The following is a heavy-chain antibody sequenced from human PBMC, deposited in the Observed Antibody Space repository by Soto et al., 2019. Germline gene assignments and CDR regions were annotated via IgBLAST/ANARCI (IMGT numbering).Heavy chain of an antibody. V-gene: IGHV3-23*01. D-gene: IGHD6-6*01. J-gene: IGHJ3*01. CDR3: ARRAFGSSRSFDL. CDR2: ISDGGDLT. Sequence: GGSLRLSCAASGFAFSSHPMSWVRQAPERGLEWVSGISDGGDLTYNADSVKGRFTISRDNSKNILFLQMNSLRAEDTALYYCARRAFGSSRSFDLWGQGTMVTVSS. CDR1: GFAFSSHP.